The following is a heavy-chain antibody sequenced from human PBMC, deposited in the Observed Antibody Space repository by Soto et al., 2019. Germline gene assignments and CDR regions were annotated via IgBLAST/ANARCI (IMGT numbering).Heavy chain of an antibody. CDR2: IYYSGRT. J-gene: IGHJ4*02. V-gene: IGHV4-30-4*01. CDR1: GDTIYSDNYY. Sequence: PSETLSLTCTVSGDTIYSDNYYWSWIRQSPGKGLEWIGYIYYSGRTYYNPSLRSRFSISVDTSKNQFSLKLSSVTAADTAVYYCAAGGGLPRYYWGQGTLVTVSS. D-gene: IGHD5-12*01. CDR3: AAGGGLPRYY.